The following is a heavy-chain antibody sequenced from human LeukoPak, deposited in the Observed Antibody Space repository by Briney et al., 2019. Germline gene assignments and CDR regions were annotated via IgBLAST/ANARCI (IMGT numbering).Heavy chain of an antibody. V-gene: IGHV4-34*01. CDR3: ARGRSVAGTPDYYYMDV. J-gene: IGHJ6*03. Sequence: PSETLSLTCAVYGGSFSGYYWSWTRQPPGKGLEWIGEINHSGSTNYNPSLKSRVTISVDTSKNQFSLKLSSVTAADTAVYYCARGRSVAGTPDYYYMDVWGKGTTVTVSS. CDR1: GGSFSGYY. CDR2: INHSGST. D-gene: IGHD6-19*01.